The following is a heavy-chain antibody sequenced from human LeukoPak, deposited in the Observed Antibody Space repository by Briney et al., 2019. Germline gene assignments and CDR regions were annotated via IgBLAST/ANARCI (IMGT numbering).Heavy chain of an antibody. V-gene: IGHV1-2*02. Sequence: ASVKVSCKASGYTLTGYYMHWVRQAPGQGLEWMGWINPNSGGTNYAQKFQGRVTMTRDTSISTAYMELSRLRSDDTAVYYCARDLFVVVPAATLIGPLAYWGQGTLVTVSS. J-gene: IGHJ4*02. CDR3: ARDLFVVVPAATLIGPLAY. CDR1: GYTLTGYY. D-gene: IGHD2-2*01. CDR2: INPNSGGT.